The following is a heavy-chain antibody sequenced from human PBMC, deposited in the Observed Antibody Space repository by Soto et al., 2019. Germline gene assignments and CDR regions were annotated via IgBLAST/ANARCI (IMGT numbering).Heavy chain of an antibody. CDR1: GGSISSSSYF. CDR2: IYYSGGT. V-gene: IGHV4-61*05. CDR3: ASAPGGNYVYPSSFDY. J-gene: IGHJ4*02. Sequence: SETLSLTCTVSGGSISSSSYFWGWIRQPPGKGLEWIGYIYYSGGTNYNPSLKSRVTISVDTSKNQFSLKLSSVTAADTAVYYCASAPGGNYVYPSSFDYGGRGPLVTVSS. D-gene: IGHD3-10*02.